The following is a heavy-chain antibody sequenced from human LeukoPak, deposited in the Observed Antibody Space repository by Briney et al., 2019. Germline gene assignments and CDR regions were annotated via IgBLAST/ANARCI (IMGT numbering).Heavy chain of an antibody. D-gene: IGHD4-17*01. J-gene: IGHJ4*02. CDR1: GGSISGYY. Sequence: SETLSLTCTVSGGSISGYYWSWIRQPPGKGLEWIGYIYYSGSTNYNPSPKSRVTISVDTSKNQFSLKLSSVTAADTAVYYCARSDYGLYYFDYWGQGTLVTVSS. V-gene: IGHV4-59*01. CDR3: ARSDYGLYYFDY. CDR2: IYYSGST.